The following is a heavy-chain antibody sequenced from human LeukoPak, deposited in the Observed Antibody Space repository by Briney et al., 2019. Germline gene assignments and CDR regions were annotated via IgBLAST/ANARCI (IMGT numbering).Heavy chain of an antibody. CDR1: GYTFTGYY. CDR2: INPNSGGT. V-gene: IGHV1-2*02. CDR3: ARGGTTVTTEGDY. D-gene: IGHD4-11*01. Sequence: ASVKVSCKASGYTFTGYYMHWVRQAPGQGLEWMGWINPNSGGTNYAQKLQGRVTMTTDTSTSTAYMELRSLRSDDTAVYYCARGGTTVTTEGDYWGQGTLVTVSS. J-gene: IGHJ4*02.